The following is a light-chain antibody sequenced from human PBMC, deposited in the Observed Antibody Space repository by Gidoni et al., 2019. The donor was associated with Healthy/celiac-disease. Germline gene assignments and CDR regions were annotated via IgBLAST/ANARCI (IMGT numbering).Light chain of an antibody. J-gene: IGKJ1*01. V-gene: IGKV3-20*01. CDR2: GAS. Sequence: EIVLTQSPGTLSLSPGERATLSCRASQSVSSSYLAWYQQKPGQAPRLLIYGASSRATGIPDRFSGSGSGTDFNLTISRLGPEDFAVYYCQQYGSSPRGTFGQGTKVEIK. CDR3: QQYGSSPRGT. CDR1: QSVSSSY.